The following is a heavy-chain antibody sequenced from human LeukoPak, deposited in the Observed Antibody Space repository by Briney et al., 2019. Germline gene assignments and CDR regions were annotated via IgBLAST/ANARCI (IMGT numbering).Heavy chain of an antibody. CDR3: ARGASNRFDY. V-gene: IGHV3-74*01. CDR1: GFTFSNYW. D-gene: IGHD1-14*01. J-gene: IGHJ4*02. CDR2: IYTDGSST. Sequence: GGSLRLSCAASGFTFSNYWMHWVRQAPGKGLVWVSRIYTDGSSTNYADSVKGRFTISRDNAKNTLYLQMYSLRGEDTAVYYCARGASNRFDYWGQGTLVTVSS.